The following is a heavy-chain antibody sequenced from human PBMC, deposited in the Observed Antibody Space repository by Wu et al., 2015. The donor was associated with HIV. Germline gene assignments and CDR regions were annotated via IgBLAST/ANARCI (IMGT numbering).Heavy chain of an antibody. V-gene: IGHV1-24*01. CDR3: AAKSRDQWSIGLQH. CDR1: GYTLSKLS. Sequence: QVQVVQSGAEVKKPGASVKVSCKVSGYTLSKLSIHWVRQAPGMGLEWMGGFDPEDGKRIYARKFQGRVTMTEDTSTDTAYIQLNSLRFEDTAIYYCAAKSRDQWSIGLQHWGQGTLITVYS. CDR2: FDPEDGKR. D-gene: IGHD2-8*01. J-gene: IGHJ1*01.